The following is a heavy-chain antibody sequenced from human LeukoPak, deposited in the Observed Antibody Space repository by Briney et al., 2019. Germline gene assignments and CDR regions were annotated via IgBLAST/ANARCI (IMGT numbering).Heavy chain of an antibody. J-gene: IGHJ5*02. V-gene: IGHV1-2*02. CDR1: GYSLSYYY. CDR2: TNPHSGVT. D-gene: IGHD1-1*01. Sequence: GASVKVSCKASGYSLSYYYIHWVRQAPGQGLEWVGWTNPHSGVTKYAQKLQGRVTVTGDTSIDTAYMELRSLRSDDTAVYYCARGGINDYFDTWGQGTLVTVSS. CDR3: ARGGINDYFDT.